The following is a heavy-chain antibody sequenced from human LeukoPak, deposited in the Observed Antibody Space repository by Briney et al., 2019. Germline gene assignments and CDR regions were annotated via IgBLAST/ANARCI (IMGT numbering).Heavy chain of an antibody. V-gene: IGHV4-39*07. J-gene: IGHJ6*02. Sequence: PSETLSLTCTVSGGSISSSSYYWGWIRQPPGKGLEWIGSIYYSGSTYYNPSLKSRVTISVDTSKNQFSLKLSSVTAADTAVYYCARSQEAIAAVSDYYYYGMDVWGQGTTVTVSS. CDR3: ARSQEAIAAVSDYYYYGMDV. D-gene: IGHD2-21*01. CDR1: GGSISSSSYY. CDR2: IYYSGST.